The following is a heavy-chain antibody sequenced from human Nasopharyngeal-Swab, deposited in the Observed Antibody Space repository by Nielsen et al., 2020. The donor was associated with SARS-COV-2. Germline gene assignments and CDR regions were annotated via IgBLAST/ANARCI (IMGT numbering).Heavy chain of an antibody. Sequence: SLKISCVASGFTFDDYAMSWVRLLPGRGLQWVAGITWNSGNIGYADSVKGRFTVSRDNADNSLFLQMDSLRPEDTAFYYCAKSLYTSTWSYYFDIWGQGSMVTVSS. CDR1: GFTFDDYA. CDR2: ITWNSGNI. D-gene: IGHD6-13*01. J-gene: IGHJ4*02. V-gene: IGHV3-9*01. CDR3: AKSLYTSTWSYYFDI.